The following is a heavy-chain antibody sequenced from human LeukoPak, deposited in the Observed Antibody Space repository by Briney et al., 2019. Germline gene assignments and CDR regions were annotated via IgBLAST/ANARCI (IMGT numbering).Heavy chain of an antibody. J-gene: IGHJ3*02. D-gene: IGHD5-18*01. V-gene: IGHV3-30*02. Sequence: GGSLRLSCAASGFTFSSYGMHWVRQAPGKGLEGVAFIRYDGSNKYYADSVKGRFTISRDNSKNTLYLQMNSLRAEDTAVYYCAKGSREKYSYGLDAFDIWGQGTMVTVSS. CDR3: AKGSREKYSYGLDAFDI. CDR1: GFTFSSYG. CDR2: IRYDGSNK.